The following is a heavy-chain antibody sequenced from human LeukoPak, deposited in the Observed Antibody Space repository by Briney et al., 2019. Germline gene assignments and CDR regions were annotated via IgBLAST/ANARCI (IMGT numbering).Heavy chain of an antibody. D-gene: IGHD3-10*01. V-gene: IGHV4-39*01. J-gene: IGHJ6*03. CDR3: ARHAVRYMDV. CDR2: IYYSGST. Sequence: SETLSLTCTVSGGSISSSSYYWGWIRQPPGKGLEWIGSIYYSGSTYYNPSLKSRVTISVDTSKSQFSLKLSSVTAADTAVYYCARHAVRYMDVWGKGTTVTVSS. CDR1: GGSISSSSYY.